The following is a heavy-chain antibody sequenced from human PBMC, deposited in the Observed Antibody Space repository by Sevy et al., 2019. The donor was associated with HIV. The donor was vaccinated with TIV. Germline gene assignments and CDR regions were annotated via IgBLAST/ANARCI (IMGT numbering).Heavy chain of an antibody. J-gene: IGHJ6*02. CDR2: ISSSSSTI. V-gene: IGHV3-48*01. D-gene: IGHD2-15*01. Sequence: GGSLRLSCAASGFTFSSYSMNWVRQAPGKGLEWVSYISSSSSTIYYADSVKGRFTISRDNTKNSLYLQMNSLRAEDTALYYCASQGYCSGGSCYFLDYYYGMDVWGQGTTVTVSS. CDR3: ASQGYCSGGSCYFLDYYYGMDV. CDR1: GFTFSSYS.